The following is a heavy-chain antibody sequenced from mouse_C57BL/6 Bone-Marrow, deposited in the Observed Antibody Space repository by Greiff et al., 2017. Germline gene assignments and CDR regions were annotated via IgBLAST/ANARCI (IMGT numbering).Heavy chain of an antibody. V-gene: IGHV1-4*01. CDR3: ARSSWFAY. CDR1: GYTFTSYT. Sequence: QVQLQQSGAELARPGASVKMSCKASGYTFTSYTMHWVKQRPGQGLEWIGYINPSSGYTKYNQKFKDKATLTADKSSSTAYMQLSSLTSEASAVXYSARSSWFAYWGQGTLVTVSA. J-gene: IGHJ3*01. CDR2: INPSSGYT.